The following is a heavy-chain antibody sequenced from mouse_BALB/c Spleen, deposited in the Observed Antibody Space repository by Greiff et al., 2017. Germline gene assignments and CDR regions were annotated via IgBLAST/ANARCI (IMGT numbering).Heavy chain of an antibody. CDR2: ISYDGSN. Sequence: VQLKESGPGLVKPSQSLSLTCSVTGYSITSGYYWNWIRQFPGNKLEWMGYISYDGSNNYNPSLKNRISITRDTSKNQFFLKLNSVTTEDTATYYCARELTTAYWGQGTLVTVSA. D-gene: IGHD1-1*01. CDR3: ARELTTAY. CDR1: GYSITSGYY. V-gene: IGHV3-6*02. J-gene: IGHJ3*01.